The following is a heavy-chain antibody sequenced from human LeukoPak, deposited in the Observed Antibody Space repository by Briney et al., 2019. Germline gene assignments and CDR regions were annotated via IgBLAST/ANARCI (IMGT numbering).Heavy chain of an antibody. D-gene: IGHD2-15*01. V-gene: IGHV3-30-3*01. CDR1: GFTFSSYA. Sequence: HTGGSLRLSCAASGFTFSSYAMHWVRQAPGKGLEWVAVISYDGSNKYYADSVKGRFTISRDNSKNTLYLQMNSLRAEDTAVYYCAREQPEGGFDYWGQGTLVTVSS. J-gene: IGHJ4*02. CDR3: AREQPEGGFDY. CDR2: ISYDGSNK.